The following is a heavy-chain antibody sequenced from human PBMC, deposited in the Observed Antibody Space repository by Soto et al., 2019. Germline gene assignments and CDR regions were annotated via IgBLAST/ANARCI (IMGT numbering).Heavy chain of an antibody. D-gene: IGHD6-6*01. Sequence: GASVKVSCKASGYTFTSYAMHWVRQAPGQRLEWMGWINAGNGNTKYSQKFQGRVTITRDTSASTAYMELSSLRSEDTAVYYCAREPYSSSFYYYYGMDVWGQGTTVTVSS. CDR2: INAGNGNT. J-gene: IGHJ6*02. CDR1: GYTFTSYA. CDR3: AREPYSSSFYYYYGMDV. V-gene: IGHV1-3*01.